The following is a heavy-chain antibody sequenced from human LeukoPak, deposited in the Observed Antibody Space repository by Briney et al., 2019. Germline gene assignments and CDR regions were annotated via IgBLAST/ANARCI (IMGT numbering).Heavy chain of an antibody. CDR1: GFTFSSYW. V-gene: IGHV3-74*01. J-gene: IGHJ6*04. CDR3: ARDQWLAYNYYMDV. Sequence: PGGSLRLSCAASGFTFSSYWMHWARQAPGKGLVWVSRINSDGSSTSYADSVKGRFTISRDNAKKSLYLQMNRLRAEDTAVYYCARDQWLAYNYYMDVWGKGTTVTVSS. CDR2: INSDGSST. D-gene: IGHD6-19*01.